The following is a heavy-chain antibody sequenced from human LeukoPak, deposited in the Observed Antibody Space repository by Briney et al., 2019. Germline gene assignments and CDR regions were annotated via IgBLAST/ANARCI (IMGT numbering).Heavy chain of an antibody. J-gene: IGHJ6*03. CDR2: INDSGST. CDR3: ARVKDPGGYYYYYYMDV. V-gene: IGHV4-39*07. Sequence: SETLSLTCTVSGASITSNSYFWGWIRQPPGKGLEWIGEINDSGSTKYNPSLKSRVTISIDTSKNQFSLKVTSVTAADTAVYYCARVKDPGGYYYYYYMDVWGKGTTVTVSS. D-gene: IGHD3-16*01. CDR1: GASITSNSYF.